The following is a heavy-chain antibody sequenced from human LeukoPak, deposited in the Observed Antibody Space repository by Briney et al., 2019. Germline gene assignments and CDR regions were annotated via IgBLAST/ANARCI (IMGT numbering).Heavy chain of an antibody. CDR3: ARAYSSSWYDY. Sequence: PGGSLRLSCAASGFTFSTYAMSWVRQAPGKGQEWVSSISGRGNNTYYADSVKGRFTISRDNSKNTLHLQMNSLRTEDTAIYYCARAYSSSWYDYWGQGTLVTVSS. CDR1: GFTFSTYA. D-gene: IGHD6-13*01. V-gene: IGHV3-23*01. CDR2: ISGRGNNT. J-gene: IGHJ4*02.